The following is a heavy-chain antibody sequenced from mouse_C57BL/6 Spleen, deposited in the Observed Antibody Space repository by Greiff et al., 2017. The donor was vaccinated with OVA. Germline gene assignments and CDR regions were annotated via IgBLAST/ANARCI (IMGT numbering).Heavy chain of an antibody. V-gene: IGHV8-8*01. CDR2: IWWDDAK. CDR1: GFSLSTFGMG. CDR3: ARALTGTGYFDV. J-gene: IGHJ1*03. Sequence: QVTLQVSGPGILQPSQTLSLTCSFSGFSLSTFGMGVGWIRQPSGKGLEWLAHIWWDDAKYYNPALRSRLPLSKDTSTNQVFLKVSNVDTADTATYYCARALTGTGYFDVWGTGTTVTVSS. D-gene: IGHD4-1*01.